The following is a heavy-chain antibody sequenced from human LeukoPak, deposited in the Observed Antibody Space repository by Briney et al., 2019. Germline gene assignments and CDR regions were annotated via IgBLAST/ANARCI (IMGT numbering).Heavy chain of an antibody. CDR3: ARDLFYDSSGYLDY. Sequence: GGSLRLSCAASGFTFSSYWMHWVRQAPGKGLVWVSRINTDGGSTSYADSVTGRFTISRDNAKNTLYLQMNSLRAEDTAVYYCARDLFYDSSGYLDYWGQGTLVTVSS. J-gene: IGHJ4*02. CDR1: GFTFSSYW. CDR2: INTDGGST. D-gene: IGHD3-22*01. V-gene: IGHV3-74*01.